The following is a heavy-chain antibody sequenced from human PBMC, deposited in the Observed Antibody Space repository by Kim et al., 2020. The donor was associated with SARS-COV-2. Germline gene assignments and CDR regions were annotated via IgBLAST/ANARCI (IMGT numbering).Heavy chain of an antibody. CDR3: TIDNWGRSDY. D-gene: IGHD7-27*01. Sequence: TTDYAAPVKGRFTISRDDSKNTLYLQMNSLKTEDTAVYYCTIDNWGRSDYWGQGTLVTVSS. V-gene: IGHV3-15*01. J-gene: IGHJ4*02. CDR2: TT.